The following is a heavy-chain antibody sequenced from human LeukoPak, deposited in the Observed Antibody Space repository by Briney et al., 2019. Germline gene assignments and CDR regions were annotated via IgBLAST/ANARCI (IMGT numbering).Heavy chain of an antibody. Sequence: GGSLRLSCAASGFTFSNAWMSWVRQAPGKGLEWVAVISYDGSNNYYADSVKGRFTISRDNSKNTLYLQMNSLRAEDTAVYYCARETWRYLDYWGQGTLVTVSS. CDR2: ISYDGSNN. D-gene: IGHD1-1*01. V-gene: IGHV3-30*01. J-gene: IGHJ4*02. CDR1: GFTFSNAW. CDR3: ARETWRYLDY.